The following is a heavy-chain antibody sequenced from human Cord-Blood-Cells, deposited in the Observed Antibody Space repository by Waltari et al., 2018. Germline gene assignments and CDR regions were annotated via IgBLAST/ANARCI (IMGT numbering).Heavy chain of an antibody. CDR1: GGTFSSYA. CDR3: ATQYNNYYDSSGYYYWFDP. CDR2: IIPILGIA. Sequence: QVQLVQSGAEVKKPGSSVKVSCKASGGTFSSYAISWVRQAPGQGLEWMGGIIPILGIANYAQKFQGRVTITADESTSTAYMELSSLRSEDTAVYYCATQYNNYYDSSGYYYWFDPWGQGTLVTVSS. J-gene: IGHJ5*02. D-gene: IGHD3-22*01. V-gene: IGHV1-69*04.